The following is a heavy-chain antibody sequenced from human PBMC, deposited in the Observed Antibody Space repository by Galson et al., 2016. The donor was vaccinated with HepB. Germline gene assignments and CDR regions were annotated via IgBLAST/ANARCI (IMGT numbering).Heavy chain of an antibody. D-gene: IGHD5-12*01. CDR3: ARKYSGFDY. V-gene: IGHV3-53*01. CDR1: GFAVGHSQ. CDR2: IYDDGNT. Sequence: SLRLSCAASGFAVGHSQVTWVRQAPGKGLGCVSIIYDDGNTNYADSVKGRFTISRDSSKNTLYLQMNSLRAEDTAVYYCARKYSGFDYWGQGTLVTVSS. J-gene: IGHJ4*02.